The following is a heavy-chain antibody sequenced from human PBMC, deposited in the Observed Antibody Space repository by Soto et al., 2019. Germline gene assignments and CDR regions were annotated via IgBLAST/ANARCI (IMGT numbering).Heavy chain of an antibody. J-gene: IGHJ4*02. Sequence: GGSLRLSCAASGFTFSSYGMHWVRQAPGKGLEWVAVISYDGSNKYYADSVKGRFTISRDNSKNTLYLQMNSLRAEDTAVYYCERDKGDRFSFWGQGSSDPVSS. CDR3: ERDKGDRFSF. CDR1: GFTFSSYG. V-gene: IGHV3-30*03. CDR2: ISYDGSNK. D-gene: IGHD1-26*01.